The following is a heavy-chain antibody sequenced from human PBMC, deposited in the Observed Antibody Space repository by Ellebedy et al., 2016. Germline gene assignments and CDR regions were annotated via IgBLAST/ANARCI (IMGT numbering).Heavy chain of an antibody. V-gene: IGHV1-18*01. CDR2: MNAYNGNT. CDR3: ASTLLGSFYDLLTSYVY. CDR1: GYTFTTYY. J-gene: IGHJ4*02. D-gene: IGHD3-9*01. Sequence: ASVKVSCXASGYTFTTYYIIWVRQAPGQGLEWMGWMNAYNGNTNYARKFQGRVTMTTDTSTDTASMELRSLRSDDTAVYYCASTLLGSFYDLLTSYVYWGQGTLVAVSS.